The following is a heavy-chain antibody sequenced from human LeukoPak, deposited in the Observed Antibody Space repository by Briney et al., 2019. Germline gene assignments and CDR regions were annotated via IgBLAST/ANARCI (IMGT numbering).Heavy chain of an antibody. Sequence: PSETLSLTCTVSGGSISSSSYYWSWIRQPPGKGLEWIGYIYYSGSTNYNPSLKSRVTISVDTSKNQFSLKLSSVTAADTAVYYCARGIAVWDHFDYWGQGTLVTVSS. J-gene: IGHJ4*02. V-gene: IGHV4-61*01. CDR3: ARGIAVWDHFDY. CDR1: GGSISSSSYY. CDR2: IYYSGST. D-gene: IGHD6-19*01.